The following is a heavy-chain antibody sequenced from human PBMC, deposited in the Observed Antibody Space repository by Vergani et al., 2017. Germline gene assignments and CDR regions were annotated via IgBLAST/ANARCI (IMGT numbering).Heavy chain of an antibody. V-gene: IGHV3-30*02. CDR2: IQFDGSNQ. D-gene: IGHD3-16*01. CDR1: GFTLSNYD. Sequence: QVQILQSGGGVVQRGGSLRLSCATSGFTLSNYDMQWIRQGPGKGLEFVAFIQFDGSNQYYADSVKGRFTLSRDFSKNTLYLQMNSLRTDDTATYYCAKHFRGWGIDYWGQGTQVIVSS. J-gene: IGHJ4*02. CDR3: AKHFRGWGIDY.